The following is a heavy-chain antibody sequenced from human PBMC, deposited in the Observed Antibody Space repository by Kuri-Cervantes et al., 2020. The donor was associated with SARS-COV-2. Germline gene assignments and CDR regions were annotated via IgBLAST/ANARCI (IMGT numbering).Heavy chain of an antibody. J-gene: IGHJ6*02. D-gene: IGHD3-3*01. CDR3: AKDMGTIFGVVIGSGYGMDV. V-gene: IGHV3-9*01. Sequence: GGSLRLSCAASGFTFDDYAMHWVRQAPRKGLEWVSGISWNSGSIGYADSVKGRFTISRDNAKNSLYLQTNSLRAEDTALYYCAKDMGTIFGVVIGSGYGMDVWGQGTTVTVSS. CDR1: GFTFDDYA. CDR2: ISWNSGSI.